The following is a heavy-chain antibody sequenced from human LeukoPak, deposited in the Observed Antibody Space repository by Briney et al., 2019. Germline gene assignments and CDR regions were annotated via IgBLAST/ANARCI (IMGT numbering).Heavy chain of an antibody. Sequence: GASVKVSCKASGYTFTSYGISWVRQAPGQGLEWMGWISAYNGNTNYAQKFQGRVTMTRDMSTSTVYMELSSLRSDDTAVYYCARDQGAFDIWGQGTMVTVSS. CDR2: ISAYNGNT. CDR1: GYTFTSYG. V-gene: IGHV1-18*01. J-gene: IGHJ3*02. CDR3: ARDQGAFDI.